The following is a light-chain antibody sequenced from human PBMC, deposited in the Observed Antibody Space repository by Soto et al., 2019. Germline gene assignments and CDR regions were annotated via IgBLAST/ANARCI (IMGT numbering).Light chain of an antibody. Sequence: VLTQSPGTLSLSPGERATLSCRASQPVTSSHLAWYQQKPGQSPRLLIYGASSRATGIPDRFGGSGSGTDFTLTISRLEPEDFAVYYCLQYGSSPWTFGQGTTVEIK. CDR3: LQYGSSPWT. V-gene: IGKV3-20*01. CDR1: QPVTSSH. CDR2: GAS. J-gene: IGKJ1*01.